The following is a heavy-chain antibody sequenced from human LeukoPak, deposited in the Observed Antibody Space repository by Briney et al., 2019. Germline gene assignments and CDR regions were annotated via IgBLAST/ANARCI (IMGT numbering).Heavy chain of an antibody. V-gene: IGHV3-23*01. J-gene: IGHJ4*02. CDR2: ISGSGSTT. CDR3: ANDRRAGSYDY. D-gene: IGHD3-10*01. Sequence: PGGSLRLSCAASGFTFSSYARNWVRQAPGKGLEWVSAISGSGSTTYYADSVNGRFTIYRDNSKHTLYLQMNILRDEDAAVYYCANDRRAGSYDYWGQRTLVTVSS. CDR1: GFTFSSYA.